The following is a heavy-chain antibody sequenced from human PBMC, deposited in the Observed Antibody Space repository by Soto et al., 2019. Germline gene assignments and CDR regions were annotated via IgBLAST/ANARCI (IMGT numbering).Heavy chain of an antibody. CDR2: ISGSGGST. Sequence: GGSLRLSCAASGFTFSSYAMSWVRQAPGKGLEWVSAISGSGGSTYYADSVKGRFTISRDNSKNTLYLQMNSLRAEDTAVYYCAKDSEGPTTVNPGGYYWGQGTLVTVSS. D-gene: IGHD4-17*01. V-gene: IGHV3-23*01. CDR3: AKDSEGPTTVNPGGYY. CDR1: GFTFSSYA. J-gene: IGHJ4*02.